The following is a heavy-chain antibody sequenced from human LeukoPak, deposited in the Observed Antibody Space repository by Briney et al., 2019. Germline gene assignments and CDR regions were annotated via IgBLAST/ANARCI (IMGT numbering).Heavy chain of an antibody. D-gene: IGHD3-10*01. CDR1: HYTFTSYG. Sequence: GASVKVSCKASHYTFTSYGISWVRQAPGQGLEWMGGIIPIFGTANYAQKFQGRVTITTDESTSTAYMELSSLRSEDTAVYYCARDRSKDGSGSYLGGLWGQGTLVTVSS. CDR3: ARDRSKDGSGSYLGGL. J-gene: IGHJ4*02. V-gene: IGHV1-69*05. CDR2: IIPIFGTA.